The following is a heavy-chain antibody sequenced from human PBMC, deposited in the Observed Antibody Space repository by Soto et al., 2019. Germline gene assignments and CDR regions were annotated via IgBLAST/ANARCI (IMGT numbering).Heavy chain of an antibody. V-gene: IGHV5-51*01. CDR2: IYPGDSDT. D-gene: IGHD6-19*01. CDR1: GYSFTSYW. J-gene: IGHJ3*02. Sequence: GESLKISCKGSGYSFTSYWIGWVRQMPGKGLEWMGIIYPGDSDTRYSPSFQGQVTISADKSISTAYLQWSSLKASDTAMYYCARISSGWWGATGPFDIWGQGTMVTVSS. CDR3: ARISSGWWGATGPFDI.